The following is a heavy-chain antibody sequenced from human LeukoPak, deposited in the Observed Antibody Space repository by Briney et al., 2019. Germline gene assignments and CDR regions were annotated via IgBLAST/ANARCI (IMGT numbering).Heavy chain of an antibody. Sequence: SETLSLTRSVSGSSFNTYYWSWIRQPAGKALEWIGRIHTSGSADYSPSLQSRVTISVDMSKKEFSLKLTSMTAADTAVYYCARDIVYLIDEDYGWGQGILVTVSS. CDR2: IHTSGSA. CDR1: GSSFNTYY. J-gene: IGHJ4*02. CDR3: ARDIVYLIDEDYG. V-gene: IGHV4-4*07. D-gene: IGHD4-17*01.